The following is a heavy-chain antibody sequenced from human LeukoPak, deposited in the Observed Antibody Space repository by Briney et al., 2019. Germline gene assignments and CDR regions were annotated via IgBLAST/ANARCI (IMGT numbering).Heavy chain of an antibody. CDR1: GHTFTDYA. Sequence: ASVKVSCKASGHTFTDYAINWGPQAPGQGLEYMGWIDTNTGNPTYAQAFTGRIVFSLDTSVSTAYLQIGSLKAEDTAVYFCARRSMVQHLDVWGQGTMVTVSS. CDR3: ARRSMVQHLDV. V-gene: IGHV7-4-1*01. D-gene: IGHD3-10*01. J-gene: IGHJ3*01. CDR2: IDTNTGNP.